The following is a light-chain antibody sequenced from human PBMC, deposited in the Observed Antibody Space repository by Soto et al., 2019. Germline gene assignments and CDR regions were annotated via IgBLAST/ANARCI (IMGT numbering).Light chain of an antibody. CDR1: QTISSW. J-gene: IGKJ1*01. CDR2: KAS. V-gene: IGKV1-5*03. CDR3: QHYNSYSEA. Sequence: DIQITQSPSTLSASVGDRVTLTCRASQTISSWLAWYQQKQGKPPKLLIYKASTLKSGVPSRFRGSGSGTEFTLTISRLQPDDFATYYCQHYNSYSEAFGQGTKVDIK.